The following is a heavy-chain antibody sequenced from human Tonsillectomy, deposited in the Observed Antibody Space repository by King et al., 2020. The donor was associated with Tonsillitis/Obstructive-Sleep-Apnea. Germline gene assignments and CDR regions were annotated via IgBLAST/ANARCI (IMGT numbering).Heavy chain of an antibody. V-gene: IGHV1-2*02. Sequence: VQLVESGAEVKKPGASVKVSCTASGYSFTGYFMHWVRQAPGQGLEWMGWINPNSGGSNFALKFQGRVTMTRDTSNNTAYMELSRLSSDDTAVYFCARVTQGINRAFDHWGQGTLVSVSS. D-gene: IGHD1-14*01. CDR3: ARVTQGINRAFDH. CDR2: INPNSGGS. CDR1: GYSFTGYF. J-gene: IGHJ4*02.